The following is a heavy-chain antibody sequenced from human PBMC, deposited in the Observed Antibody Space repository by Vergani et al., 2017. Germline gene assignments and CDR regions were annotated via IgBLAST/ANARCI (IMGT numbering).Heavy chain of an antibody. J-gene: IGHJ4*02. CDR2: VEDSGYF. CDR1: GGSLSGYY. CDR3: ARSIVCRNPPDYFDN. V-gene: IGHV4-59*01. Sequence: QVQLQESGPGLVRPSETLSLTCTVPGGSLSGYYWNWIRQTPGEGLEWIGYVEDSGYFNYNPSLKTRVSMSSDTSNNQFSLMLSSVTVADTAVYYCARSIVCRNPPDYFDNWGQGTLVTVSS. D-gene: IGHD1-14*01.